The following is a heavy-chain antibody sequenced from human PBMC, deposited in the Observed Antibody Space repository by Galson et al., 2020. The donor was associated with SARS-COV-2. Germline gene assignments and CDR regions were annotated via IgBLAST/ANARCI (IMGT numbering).Heavy chain of an antibody. CDR2: INRSGGT. CDR3: ARGRTDVTMILVVAAAASYYFDS. CDR1: GGSFNGYL. V-gene: IGHV4-34*01. Sequence: PSETLSLTCAVYGGSFNGYLWSWIRQPPGKGLEWIGEINRSGGTTYNPSLKSRVAISADTSKNQFSLRLSSVTAADTAVYYCARGRTDVTMILVVAAAASYYFDSWGQGSLVTVSS. J-gene: IGHJ4*02. D-gene: IGHD3-22*01.